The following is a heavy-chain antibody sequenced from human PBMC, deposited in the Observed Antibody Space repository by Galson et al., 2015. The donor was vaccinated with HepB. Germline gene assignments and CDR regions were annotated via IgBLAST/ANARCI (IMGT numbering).Heavy chain of an antibody. CDR3: ARVRQQSYFYGLDV. Sequence: SLRLSCAASGFTFNSYEMNWVRQAPGKGLEWVSYISSTGSTILYADSVKGRFTISRDNAKNSLYLQMTSLRAEDTAAYYCARVRQQSYFYGLDVWGQGTTVTVSS. J-gene: IGHJ6*02. CDR2: ISSTGSTI. V-gene: IGHV3-48*03. CDR1: GFTFNSYE. D-gene: IGHD6-13*01.